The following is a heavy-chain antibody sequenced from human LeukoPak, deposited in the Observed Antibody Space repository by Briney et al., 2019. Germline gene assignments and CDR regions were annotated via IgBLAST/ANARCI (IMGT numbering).Heavy chain of an antibody. J-gene: IGHJ4*02. Sequence: SETLSLTCAVYGGSFSGYYWSWIRQPPGKGLEWIGEINHSGSTNYNPSLKSRVTISVDTSRNQFSLKLSSVTAADTAVYYCARFRPYYGSGSYYHYWGQGTLVTVSS. CDR3: ARFRPYYGSGSYYHY. CDR2: INHSGST. V-gene: IGHV4-34*01. D-gene: IGHD3-10*01. CDR1: GGSFSGYY.